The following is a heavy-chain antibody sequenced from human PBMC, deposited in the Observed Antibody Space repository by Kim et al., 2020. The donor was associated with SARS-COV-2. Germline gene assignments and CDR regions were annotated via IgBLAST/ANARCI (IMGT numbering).Heavy chain of an antibody. V-gene: IGHV1-18*01. D-gene: IGHD2-15*01. CDR1: GYIFTRYG. CDR2: ISTYNGKT. CDR3: ARGGYCSGGSCYPIDY. Sequence: ASVKVSCKASGYIFTRYGISWVRQAPGQGLEWMGWISTYNGKTNYAQKVQGRVTMTPDPSTSTVNMELRSLRSDDTAVYYCARGGYCSGGSCYPIDYWGQGTLVTVSS. J-gene: IGHJ4*02.